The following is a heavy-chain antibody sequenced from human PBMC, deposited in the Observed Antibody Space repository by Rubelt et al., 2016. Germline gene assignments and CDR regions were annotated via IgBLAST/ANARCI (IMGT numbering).Heavy chain of an antibody. V-gene: IGHV3-21*01. J-gene: IGHJ4*02. CDR1: GFTFRSYG. CDR2: ISSSSSYI. CDR3: ARDYESSGYYYVVGY. Sequence: EVQLVESGGGVVQPGTSLRLSCAASGFTFRSYGMQWVRQAPGKGLEWVSSISSSSSYIYYADSVKGRFTISRDNAKNSLYLQRNSWRAEDTAVYYCARDYESSGYYYVVGYWGQGTLVTVSS. D-gene: IGHD3-22*01.